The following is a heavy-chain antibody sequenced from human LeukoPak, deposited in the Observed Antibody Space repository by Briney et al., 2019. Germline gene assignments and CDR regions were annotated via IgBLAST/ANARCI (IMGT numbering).Heavy chain of an antibody. CDR3: ARGRGPYGWFDP. CDR2: KSSDGSNT. Sequence: GGSLRLSCAASGFDLSAYWMHWVGQVPGKGVVGVSRKSSDGSNTNYADSVKGRFTVSRDNAKNTLNLQMNSLRVEDTAVYYCARGRGPYGWFDPWGQGTLVTVSS. D-gene: IGHD3-10*01. CDR1: GFDLSAYW. J-gene: IGHJ5*02. V-gene: IGHV3-74*01.